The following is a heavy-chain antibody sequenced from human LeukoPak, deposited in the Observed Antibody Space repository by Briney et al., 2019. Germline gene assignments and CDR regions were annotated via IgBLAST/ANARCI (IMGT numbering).Heavy chain of an antibody. D-gene: IGHD2-2*01. J-gene: IGHJ3*02. CDR2: IRFDGSNK. V-gene: IGHV3-30*02. CDR1: GFTFSNYD. Sequence: PGGSLRLSCAASGFTFSNYDMHWVRQAPGKGLEWVAFIRFDGSNKYYADSVKGRFTISRDNSKNTLYLQMNSLRAEDTAVYYCAKFAYSLQLPHDAFDIWGQGTMVTVSS. CDR3: AKFAYSLQLPHDAFDI.